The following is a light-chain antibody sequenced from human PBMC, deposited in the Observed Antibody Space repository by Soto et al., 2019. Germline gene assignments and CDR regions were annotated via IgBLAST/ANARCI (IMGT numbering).Light chain of an antibody. V-gene: IGKV1-39*01. CDR1: QSVSRY. CDR3: QQSYITHPIT. CDR2: AAS. Sequence: DVQMTQSPSSLSALVGDIVTITCRASQSVSRYLNWYQHKPVKAPKLLINAASNLRSGVPSRFTGSGSGTDFTLTIDGLQHEDFAVYYCQQSYITHPITFGQGTRLEIK. J-gene: IGKJ5*01.